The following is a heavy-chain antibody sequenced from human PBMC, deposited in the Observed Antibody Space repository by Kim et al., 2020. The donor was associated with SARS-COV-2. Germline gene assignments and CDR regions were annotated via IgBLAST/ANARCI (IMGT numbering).Heavy chain of an antibody. V-gene: IGHV3-23*01. CDR1: GFTFSSYA. D-gene: IGHD3-22*01. CDR3: AKDGITMIPPAYYFDY. J-gene: IGHJ4*02. CDR2: ISGSGGGT. Sequence: GGSLRLSCAASGFTFSSYAMSWVRQAPGKGLDWVSAISGSGGGTYYADSVKGRFTISRDNSKNTLYLQMNSLGAEDTAVYYCAKDGITMIPPAYYFDYWGQGTLVTVSS.